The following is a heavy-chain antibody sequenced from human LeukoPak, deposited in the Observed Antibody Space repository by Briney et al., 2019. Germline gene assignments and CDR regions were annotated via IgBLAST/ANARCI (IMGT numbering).Heavy chain of an antibody. D-gene: IGHD6-13*01. V-gene: IGHV5-51*01. CDR2: IYPGDSDT. CDR3: ARSFGSRGYFDY. J-gene: IGHJ4*02. CDR1: GYSFTSYW. Sequence: GESLKISCKASGYSFTSYWIGWVRQMPGRGLEWMGIIYPGDSDTSYSPSFEGQVTISADKSIRTAYLQWSSLKASDTAMYYCARSFGSRGYFDYWGQGTLVTVSS.